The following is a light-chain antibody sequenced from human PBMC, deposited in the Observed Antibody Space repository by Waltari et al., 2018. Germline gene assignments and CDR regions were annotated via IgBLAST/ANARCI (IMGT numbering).Light chain of an antibody. Sequence: QSVLTQPPSVSGAPGQSITISCTGSSSNIGAGYDVHWYQHLPGTAPKLLIYVNNNRPSWVPNRFSGSKSGTSASLAITGLQAEDEADYYCQSYDSSVSAWVFGGGTKLTVV. CDR2: VNN. CDR3: QSYDSSVSAWV. CDR1: SSNIGAGYD. J-gene: IGLJ3*02. V-gene: IGLV1-40*01.